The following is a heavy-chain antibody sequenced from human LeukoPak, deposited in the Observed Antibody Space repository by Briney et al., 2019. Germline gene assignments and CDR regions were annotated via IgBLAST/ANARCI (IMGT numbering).Heavy chain of an antibody. Sequence: GGSQRLSCAASGFTFSSYTMHWVRQAPGKGLEWVAVISYDGSNKYYADSVKGRFTISRDNSKNTLFLQMNSLTTEDTAVYYCAREVGGDYVFDYWGQGTLVTVSS. CDR2: ISYDGSNK. CDR3: AREVGGDYVFDY. CDR1: GFTFSSYT. V-gene: IGHV3-30-3*01. D-gene: IGHD4-17*01. J-gene: IGHJ4*02.